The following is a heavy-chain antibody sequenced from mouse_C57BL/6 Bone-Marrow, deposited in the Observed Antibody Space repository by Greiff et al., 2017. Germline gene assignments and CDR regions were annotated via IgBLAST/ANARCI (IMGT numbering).Heavy chain of an antibody. J-gene: IGHJ4*01. CDR3: ARLWGTYVNYYAIDY. CDR2: IYPRDGST. CDR1: GYTFTSYD. V-gene: IGHV1-85*01. Sequence: QVQLQQSGPELVKPGASVKLSCKASGYTFTSYDINWVKQRPGQGLEWIGWIYPRDGSTKYNEKFKGKATLTVDTSSSTAYMQLSSLTSEDSAVYYCARLWGTYVNYYAIDYWGQGTSVTVSS. D-gene: IGHD5-1*01.